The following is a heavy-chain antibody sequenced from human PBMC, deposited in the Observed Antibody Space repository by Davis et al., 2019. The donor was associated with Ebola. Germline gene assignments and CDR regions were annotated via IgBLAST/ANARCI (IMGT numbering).Heavy chain of an antibody. V-gene: IGHV3-48*02. CDR3: ARAVRNAILIDS. Sequence: PGGSLRLSCATSGFIFSDYSMNWVRQASGKGLEWVAYISSTGSRVYYADSGKDRFTISRDNVKDSMSLQMNRLRDEDTAVYFCARAVRNAILIDSWGQGIQVTVSS. CDR1: GFIFSDYS. CDR2: ISSTGSRV. J-gene: IGHJ4*02. D-gene: IGHD2-21*01.